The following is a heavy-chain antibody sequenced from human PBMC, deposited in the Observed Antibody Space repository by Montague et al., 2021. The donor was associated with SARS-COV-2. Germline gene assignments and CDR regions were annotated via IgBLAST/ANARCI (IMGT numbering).Heavy chain of an antibody. CDR1: GDSVSSNSAT. V-gene: IGHV6-1*01. D-gene: IGHD1-1*01. CDR3: TSGREGNYNVMDV. CDR2: TYYRSTWYN. Sequence: CAISGDSVSSNSATWNWVRPSPSSGLEWLGRTYYRSTWYNDYAVSVRGRVTINPDTSKNQFSLQLNSVTPEDTAIYYCTSGREGNYNVMDVWGQGTTVTVSS. J-gene: IGHJ6*02.